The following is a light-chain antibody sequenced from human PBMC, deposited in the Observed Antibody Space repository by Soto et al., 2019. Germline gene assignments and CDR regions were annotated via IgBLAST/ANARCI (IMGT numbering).Light chain of an antibody. V-gene: IGKV3-20*01. CDR3: QQYAGSAST. J-gene: IGKJ1*01. CDR2: CAS. Sequence: EIVLTQSPGTLSLSPGERATLSCRASQTVTSNYLAWYQRKPGQAPRLRIYCASSRATDIPDRFSGSGSGTDFTLTITRLEPEDFAVYFCQQYAGSASTFGQGTKVEIK. CDR1: QTVTSNY.